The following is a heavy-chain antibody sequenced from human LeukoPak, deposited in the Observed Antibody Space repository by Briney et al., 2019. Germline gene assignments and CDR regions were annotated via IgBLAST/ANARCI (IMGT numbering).Heavy chain of an antibody. CDR2: IYSGGST. J-gene: IGHJ3*01. CDR1: GFIVRNYY. CDR3: AMKAVPRPRLHDAFDF. D-gene: IGHD5-24*01. Sequence: GGSLRLSCAASGFIVRNYYLSWVRQAPGKGLEWVSVIYSGGSTYYADSVEGRFTISRDNSKNTVSLQMKSLRAEDTAVYYCAMKAVPRPRLHDAFDFWGQGTVVSVSS. V-gene: IGHV3-53*01.